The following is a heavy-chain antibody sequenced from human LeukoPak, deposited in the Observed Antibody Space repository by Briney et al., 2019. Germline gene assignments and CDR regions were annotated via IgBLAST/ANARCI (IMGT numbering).Heavy chain of an antibody. J-gene: IGHJ5*02. CDR1: GYTFTGYY. CDR3: AREEGAAATQLGFDP. V-gene: IGHV1-2*02. D-gene: IGHD6-13*01. CDR2: INPNSGGT. Sequence: ASVKVSCKASGYTFTGYYMHWVRQAPGQGLEWMGWINPNSGGTNYAQKFQGRVTMTRDTSISTAYMELSRLRSDDTAVYYCAREEGAAATQLGFDPWGQGTLVTVSS.